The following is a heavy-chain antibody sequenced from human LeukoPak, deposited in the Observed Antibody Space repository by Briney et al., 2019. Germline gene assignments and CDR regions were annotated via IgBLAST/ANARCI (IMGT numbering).Heavy chain of an antibody. V-gene: IGHV3-30*03. CDR3: ATPPLGGGYSYGPIEY. J-gene: IGHJ4*02. CDR2: ISNDGSKK. D-gene: IGHD5-18*01. Sequence: GGSLRLSCEASGFTFSSYGMHWVRQAPGKGLEWVAIISNDGSKKYHADSVKGRFTVSRDNSKNTVYLQMNSLRAEDTASYYCATPPLGGGYSYGPIEYWGQGTLVTVSS. CDR1: GFTFSSYG.